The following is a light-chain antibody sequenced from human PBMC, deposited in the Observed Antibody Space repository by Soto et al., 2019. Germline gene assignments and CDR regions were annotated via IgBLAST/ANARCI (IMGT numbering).Light chain of an antibody. CDR2: GAS. CDR1: QSVSSSY. V-gene: IGKV3-20*01. CDR3: QQYGSPIT. J-gene: IGKJ5*01. Sequence: EIVLTQAAGTLSLSPGERATLSCRASQSVSSSYLAWYQQKPGQAPRLLIYGASSRATGIPDRFSGSGSGTDFTLTISRLEPEDFAVYYCQQYGSPITFGQGTDWRL.